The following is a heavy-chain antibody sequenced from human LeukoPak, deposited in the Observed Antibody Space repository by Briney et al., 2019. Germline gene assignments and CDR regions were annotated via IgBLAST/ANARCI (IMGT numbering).Heavy chain of an antibody. CDR2: ISWNSGSI. D-gene: IGHD5-18*01. CDR1: GFTFDDYA. V-gene: IGHV3-9*01. CDR3: AKGQTWIQLWSPFDY. Sequence: GGSLRLSCAASGFTFDDYAMHWVRQAPGKGLEWVSGISWNSGSIGYADSVKGRFTISRDNAKNSLYLQMNSLRAEDTALYYCAKGQTWIQLWSPFDYWGQGTLVTVSS. J-gene: IGHJ4*02.